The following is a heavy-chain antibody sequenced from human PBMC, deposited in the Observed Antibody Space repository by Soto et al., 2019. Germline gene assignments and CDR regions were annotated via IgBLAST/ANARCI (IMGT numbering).Heavy chain of an antibody. J-gene: IGHJ6*03. CDR2: IKQDGSEK. Sequence: GGSLRLSCAASGFTFSSYWMSWVRQAPGKGLEWVANIKQDGSEKYYVDSVKGRFTISRDNAKNSLYLQMNSLRAEDTAVYYCARGSRPAAKYYYYMDVWGKGTTVTVSS. CDR1: GFTFSSYW. D-gene: IGHD2-2*01. V-gene: IGHV3-7*01. CDR3: ARGSRPAAKYYYYMDV.